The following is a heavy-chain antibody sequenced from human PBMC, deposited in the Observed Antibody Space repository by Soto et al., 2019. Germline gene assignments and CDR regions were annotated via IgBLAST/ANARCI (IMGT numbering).Heavy chain of an antibody. J-gene: IGHJ6*02. V-gene: IGHV3-73*01. D-gene: IGHD3-10*01. CDR3: TRLVSGPGSVMSSTQYYYGMDA. CDR2: IRSKANSYAT. Sequence: GGSLRLSCAASGFTFSRSAMHWVRQAPGKGLEWVGRIRSKANSYATAYAASVKGRFTISRDDSRNTAYLQMNSLKTEDTAVYYCTRLVSGPGSVMSSTQYYYGMDAWGQGTTVTVSS. CDR1: GFTFSRSA.